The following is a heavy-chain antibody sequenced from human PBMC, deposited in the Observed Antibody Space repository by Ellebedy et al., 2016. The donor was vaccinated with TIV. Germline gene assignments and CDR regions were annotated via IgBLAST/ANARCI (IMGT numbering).Heavy chain of an antibody. CDR3: AKDQVGGDGRWVFDL. V-gene: IGHV3-23*01. Sequence: GESLKISCAASGFTFSSYAMSWVRQAPGKGLEWVSGISGSATSTAYADSVKGRFTISRDNSKNTMYLEMDSLRVDDTGIYYCAKDQVGGDGRWVFDLWGQGTMVIVSS. CDR1: GFTFSSYA. CDR2: ISGSATST. D-gene: IGHD3-16*01. J-gene: IGHJ3*01.